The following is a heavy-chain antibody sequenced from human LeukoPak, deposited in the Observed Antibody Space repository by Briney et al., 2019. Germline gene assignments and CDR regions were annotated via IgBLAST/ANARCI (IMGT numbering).Heavy chain of an antibody. CDR1: GFTFSNAW. Sequence: GGSLRLSCAASGFTFSNAWMSWVRQAPGKGLEWVSSISSSSSYIYYADSVKGRFTISRDNAKNSLYLQMNSLRAGDTAVYYCARDRGFDPWGQGTLVTVSS. CDR3: ARDRGFDP. CDR2: ISSSSSYI. V-gene: IGHV3-21*01. J-gene: IGHJ5*02.